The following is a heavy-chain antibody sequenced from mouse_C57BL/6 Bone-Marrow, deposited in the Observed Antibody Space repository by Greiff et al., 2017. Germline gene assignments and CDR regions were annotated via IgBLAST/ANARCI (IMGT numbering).Heavy chain of an antibody. CDR3: ARGTYYYGSRRYFDV. CDR1: GFTFSDYY. Sequence: EVQRVESGGGLVQPGGSLKLSCAASGFTFSDYYMYWVRQTPEKRLEWVAYISNGGGSTYYPDTVKGRFTISRDNAKNTLYLQLSRLKSEDTAMYYGARGTYYYGSRRYFDVWGTGTTVTVSS. CDR2: ISNGGGST. D-gene: IGHD1-1*01. V-gene: IGHV5-12*01. J-gene: IGHJ1*03.